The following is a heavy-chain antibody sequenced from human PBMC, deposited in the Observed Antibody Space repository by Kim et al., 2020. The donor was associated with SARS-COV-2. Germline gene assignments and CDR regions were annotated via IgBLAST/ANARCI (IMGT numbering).Heavy chain of an antibody. CDR1: GYSFTSYW. J-gene: IGHJ4*02. CDR2: IDPSDSYT. D-gene: IGHD5-12*01. Sequence: GESLKISCKGSGYSFTSYWISWVRQMPGKGLEWMGRIDPSDSYTNYSPSFQGHVTISADKSISTAYLQWSSLKASDTAMYYCARARGGYSGYDLLDYWGQGTLVTVSS. CDR3: ARARGGYSGYDLLDY. V-gene: IGHV5-10-1*01.